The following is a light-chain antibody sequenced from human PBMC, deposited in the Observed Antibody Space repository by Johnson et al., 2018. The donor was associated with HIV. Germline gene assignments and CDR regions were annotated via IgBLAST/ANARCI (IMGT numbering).Light chain of an antibody. V-gene: IGLV1-51*02. CDR2: ENN. CDR3: GTWDSSLTAYV. CDR1: SSDMGHYA. J-gene: IGLJ1*01. Sequence: QSVLTQPPSVSAAPGQNVTISCSGSSSDMGHYAVSWYQELPGTAPKLLIYENNKRPSGIPDRFSGSKSGTSATLGIAGLQTGDEADYYCGTWDSSLTAYVFGTGTKVTVL.